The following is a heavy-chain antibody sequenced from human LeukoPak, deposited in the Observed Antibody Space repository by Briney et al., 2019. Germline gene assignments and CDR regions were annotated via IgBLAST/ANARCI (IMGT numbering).Heavy chain of an antibody. CDR3: AKDFRIGYSAHFDY. Sequence: GGSLRLSCVGSGFTFRSHAMSWVRQAPEKGLEFVSGIYENGGTTYYADSVKGRFSISRDNSKNTLYLQMDSLGGEDTAVYYCAKDFRIGYSAHFDYWGQGALVTVSS. CDR2: IYENGGTT. V-gene: IGHV3-23*01. CDR1: GFTFRSHA. D-gene: IGHD2-21*01. J-gene: IGHJ4*02.